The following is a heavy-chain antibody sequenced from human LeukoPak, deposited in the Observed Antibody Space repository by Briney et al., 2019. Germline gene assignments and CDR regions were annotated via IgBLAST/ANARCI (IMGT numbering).Heavy chain of an antibody. CDR2: FDPEDGET. CDR3: ATSAVGATTGVNGVFGY. J-gene: IGHJ4*02. D-gene: IGHD1-26*01. CDR1: GYTLTELS. V-gene: IGHV1-24*01. Sequence: ASVKVSCKVSGYTLTELSMHWVRQAPGKGLEWMGGFDPEDGETIYAQKFQGRVTMTGDTSTDTAYMELSSLRSEDTAVYYCATSAVGATTGVNGVFGYWGQGTLVTVSS.